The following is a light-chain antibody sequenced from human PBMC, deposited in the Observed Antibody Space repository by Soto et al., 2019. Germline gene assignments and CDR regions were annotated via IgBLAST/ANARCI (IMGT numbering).Light chain of an antibody. V-gene: IGKV1-39*01. Sequence: DIQMTQSPSSLSASVGDRVTITCRASQSISTYLNWYQQKPGKAPKLLIYAASSLQSGVPSRFSGSGSGTDFTLTINKLQPDDFATYYCQQSFRTLVSFGQGTLLEIK. CDR1: QSISTY. CDR3: QQSFRTLVS. J-gene: IGKJ5*01. CDR2: AAS.